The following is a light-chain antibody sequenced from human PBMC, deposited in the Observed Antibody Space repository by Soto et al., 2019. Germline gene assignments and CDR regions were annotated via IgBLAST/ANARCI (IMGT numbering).Light chain of an antibody. Sequence: DIQMTQSPSSLSASVGDRVTITCRASQSISGNLNWYQQKPGKAPKLLIYSTSSLQSGVPPRFSGSGSGTDFTLTISSLQPEDFATYFCQQTYSAPPTFGQGTKVDIK. CDR2: STS. CDR3: QQTYSAPPT. J-gene: IGKJ1*01. V-gene: IGKV1-39*01. CDR1: QSISGN.